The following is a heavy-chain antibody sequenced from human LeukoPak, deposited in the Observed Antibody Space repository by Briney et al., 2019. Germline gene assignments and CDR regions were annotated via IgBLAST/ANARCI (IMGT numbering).Heavy chain of an antibody. D-gene: IGHD4-17*01. V-gene: IGHV1-18*04. J-gene: IGHJ1*01. CDR3: AIDDYGDYFYFQH. CDR1: GYTFTSYG. Sequence: ASVKVSCKASGYTFTSYGISWVRQAPGQGLEWMGWISACNGNTNYAQKLQGRVTMTTDTSTSTAYMELRSLRSDDTAVYYCAIDDYGDYFYFQHWGQGTLVTVSS. CDR2: ISACNGNT.